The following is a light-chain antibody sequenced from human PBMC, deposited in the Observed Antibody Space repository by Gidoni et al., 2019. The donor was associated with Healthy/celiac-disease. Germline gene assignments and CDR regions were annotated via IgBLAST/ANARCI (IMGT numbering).Light chain of an antibody. CDR2: DAS. J-gene: IGKJ1*01. Sequence: DIQMTQSPSTLSASVGDRVTITCRATQSISSWLAWYQQKPGKAPKLLIYDASRLESGVPSRFSGSGSGTEFTLTISSLQPDDFATYYCQQYNSYSPETFGQXTKVEIK. CDR3: QQYNSYSPET. V-gene: IGKV1-5*01. CDR1: QSISSW.